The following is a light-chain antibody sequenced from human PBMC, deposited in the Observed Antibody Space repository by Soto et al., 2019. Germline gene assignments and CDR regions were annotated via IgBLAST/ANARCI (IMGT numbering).Light chain of an antibody. CDR1: QSISNTF. Sequence: EIVLTQSPGTLSLSPGERATLSCRASQSISNTFLAWYQQKPGQAPRLLIYGASSRATDTPDRFSGSGSGTDFTLSISRLEPEDFAVYYCQQYGASPIYTFGQGTKLEIK. CDR3: QQYGASPIYT. CDR2: GAS. J-gene: IGKJ2*01. V-gene: IGKV3-20*01.